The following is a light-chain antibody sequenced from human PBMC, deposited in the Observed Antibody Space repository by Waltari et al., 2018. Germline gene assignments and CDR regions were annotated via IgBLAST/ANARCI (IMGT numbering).Light chain of an antibody. Sequence: AIHLTQSPSSLSASVGDSVTITCRASQGISSALAWYEQKSGKAPELLIYNASSLQSGVPSRFSGSGSETDFTLTISSLQPEDFATYYCQQFNSYPLTFGGGTKVELK. J-gene: IGKJ4*01. CDR2: NAS. CDR3: QQFNSYPLT. CDR1: QGISSA. V-gene: IGKV1-13*02.